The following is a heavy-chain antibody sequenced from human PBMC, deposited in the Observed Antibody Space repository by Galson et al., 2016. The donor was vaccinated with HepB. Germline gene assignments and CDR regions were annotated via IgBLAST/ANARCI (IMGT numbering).Heavy chain of an antibody. J-gene: IGHJ3*02. D-gene: IGHD2-15*01. CDR3: TKGYRSATTYHVDDAFDI. CDR1: GFTFSDAW. CDR2: VKTKTDSGAP. Sequence: SLRLSCAASGFTFSDAWMIWVRQASGKGLEWVGRVKTKTDSGAPDYAVYAVPVKGRYIISRDDSRNMLYLQMNSLKTEDTALYHSTKGYRSATTYHVDDAFDIWGLGTMVTVSS. V-gene: IGHV3-15*01.